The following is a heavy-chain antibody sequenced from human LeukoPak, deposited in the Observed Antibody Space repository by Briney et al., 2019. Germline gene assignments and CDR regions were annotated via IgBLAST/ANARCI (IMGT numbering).Heavy chain of an antibody. CDR1: GFTFSSYG. J-gene: IGHJ4*02. CDR3: AKEVGQAYFDY. CDR2: ISYDRSNK. Sequence: GRSLRLSCAASGFTFSSYGMHWVRQAPGTGLEGVAVISYDRSNKYYADSVKGRFTISRDNSKNTLYLQMKSLRAEDTAVYYCAKEVGQAYFDYWGQGTLVTVSS. D-gene: IGHD1-26*01. V-gene: IGHV3-30*18.